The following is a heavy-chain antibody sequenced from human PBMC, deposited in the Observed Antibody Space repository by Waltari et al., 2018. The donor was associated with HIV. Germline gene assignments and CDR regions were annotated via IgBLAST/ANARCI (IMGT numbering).Heavy chain of an antibody. D-gene: IGHD6-13*01. CDR3: AKSVSTFIYGMDV. CDR2: ISGSGRAT. J-gene: IGHJ6*02. CDR1: AFTFTTYT. V-gene: IGHV3-23*01. Sequence: VQLLESGGGLVQPGGSLRLSCAASAFTFTTYTVTWVRQAPGKGREWVSAISGSGRATNYVDSVKGRFTISRDNSKNTLYLQMNSLRAEDTAVYYCAKSVSTFIYGMDVWGQGTTVTVSS.